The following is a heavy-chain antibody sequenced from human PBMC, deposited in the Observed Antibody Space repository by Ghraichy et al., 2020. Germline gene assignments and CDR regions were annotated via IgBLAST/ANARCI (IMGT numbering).Heavy chain of an antibody. J-gene: IGHJ6*02. V-gene: IGHV3-21*01. CDR1: GFTFSDYF. CDR3: ARDHCTSSSCLEGYYYGMDV. D-gene: IGHD2-2*01. Sequence: GESLNISCAASGFTFSDYFMNWVRQAPGKGLEWISSISSSRTYIYYADSVRGRFTISRDDAQNSLYLEMNSLRAEDTAVYYCARDHCTSSSCLEGYYYGMDVWGQGTTVSVSS. CDR2: ISSSRTYI.